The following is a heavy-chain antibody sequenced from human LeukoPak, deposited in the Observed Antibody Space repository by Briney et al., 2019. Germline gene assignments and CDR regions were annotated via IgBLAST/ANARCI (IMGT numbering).Heavy chain of an antibody. D-gene: IGHD3-16*01. J-gene: IGHJ4*02. CDR2: INHSGST. V-gene: IGHV4-34*01. CDR1: GGSFSGYY. Sequence: SETLSLTCAVYGGSFSGYYWSWIRQPPGKGLEWIGEINHSGSTNYNPSLKSRVTISVDTSKNQFSLKLSSVTAADTAVYYCARNRVWRGGFDYWGQGTLVTVSS. CDR3: ARNRVWRGGFDY.